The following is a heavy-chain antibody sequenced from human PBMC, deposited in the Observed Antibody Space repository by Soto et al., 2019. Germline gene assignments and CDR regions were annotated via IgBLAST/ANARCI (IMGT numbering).Heavy chain of an antibody. V-gene: IGHV1-8*01. D-gene: IGHD3-9*01. Sequence: GASVKVSCKASGYTFTSYDINWVRQATGQGLEWMGWMNPNSGNTGYAQKFQGRVTMTRNTSISTAYMELSSLRSEDTAVYYCARNYDILTTYYMDVWGKGTTVTVS. CDR2: MNPNSGNT. J-gene: IGHJ6*03. CDR1: GYTFTSYD. CDR3: ARNYDILTTYYMDV.